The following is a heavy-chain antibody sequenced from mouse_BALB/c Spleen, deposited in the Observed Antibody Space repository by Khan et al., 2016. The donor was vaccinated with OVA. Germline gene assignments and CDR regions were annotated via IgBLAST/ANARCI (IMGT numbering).Heavy chain of an antibody. CDR2: ISYSGST. J-gene: IGHJ3*01. CDR3: AMGRTY. V-gene: IGHV3-2*02. CDR1: GYSITSDYA. D-gene: IGHD4-1*01. Sequence: EVQLQQSGPGLVKPSQSLSLTCTVTGYSITSDYAWNWIRQFPGNKLEWMGYISYSGSTSYHPCLKSRFSISRDTSKNQFFLRLNSVTTEDTATYYCAMGRTYWGQGTLVTVSA.